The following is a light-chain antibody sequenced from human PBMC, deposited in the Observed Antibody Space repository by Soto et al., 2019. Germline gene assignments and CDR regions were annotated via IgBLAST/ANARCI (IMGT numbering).Light chain of an antibody. J-gene: IGKJ4*01. V-gene: IGKV3-20*01. Sequence: EIVLTQSPGTLSITPGERATLSCRASQSVSSNFIAWYQQRPGQPPRLLMYAASSRATGVRDRFRGSGSGTDFSLIISSLEPEDFAVYCCQEYGCSSMLDFGGGTKVDIK. CDR2: AAS. CDR1: QSVSSNF. CDR3: QEYGCSSMLD.